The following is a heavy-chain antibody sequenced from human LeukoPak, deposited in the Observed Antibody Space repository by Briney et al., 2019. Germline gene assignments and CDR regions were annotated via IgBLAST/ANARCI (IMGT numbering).Heavy chain of an antibody. CDR3: ARGQTTVIPYYFDY. CDR2: ISSSSSYI. D-gene: IGHD4-17*01. J-gene: IGHJ4*02. CDR1: GFTFSSYE. V-gene: IGHV3-21*05. Sequence: GGSLRLSCAASGFTFSSYEMNWVRQAPGKGLEWVSYISSSSSYIYYADSVKGRFTISRDNAKNSLYLQMNSLRAEDTAVYYCARGQTTVIPYYFDYWGQGTLVTVSS.